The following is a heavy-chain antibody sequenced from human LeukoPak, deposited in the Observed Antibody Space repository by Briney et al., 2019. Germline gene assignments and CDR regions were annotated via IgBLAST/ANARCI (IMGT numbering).Heavy chain of an antibody. D-gene: IGHD4-17*01. CDR3: GRDPNGDYVGAFDF. CDR1: GFTFSSYA. Sequence: PGGSLRLSCAASGFTFSSYAMTWVRQAPGKGLEWVSSIRGSGDGTSYGDSERGRFTMSRDNSKNTLNLQMNSLRAEDTAIYYCGRDPNGDYVGAFDFWGLGTLVTVSS. CDR2: IRGSGDGT. V-gene: IGHV3-23*01. J-gene: IGHJ3*01.